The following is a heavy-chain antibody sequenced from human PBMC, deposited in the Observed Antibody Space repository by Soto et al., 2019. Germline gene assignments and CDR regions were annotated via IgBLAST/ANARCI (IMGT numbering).Heavy chain of an antibody. CDR3: ANPIPKTGTTFGF. CDR1: GFTFSNFA. CDR2: ISGSGDDT. D-gene: IGHD1-1*01. J-gene: IGHJ4*02. V-gene: IGHV3-23*01. Sequence: QLLESGGGFVQPGGSLRLSCVASGFTFSNFAMAWVRQAPGEGLEWVSAISGSGDDTFYADSMKGRFTISRDNSKDTLYLQSNSLRAEETAVYYCANPIPKTGTTFGFWGQGTLVTVSS.